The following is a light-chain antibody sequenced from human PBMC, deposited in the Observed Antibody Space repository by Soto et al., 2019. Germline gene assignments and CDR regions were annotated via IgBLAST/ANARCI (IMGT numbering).Light chain of an antibody. CDR2: EVS. Sequence: QSALTQPPSASGSPGQSVSISCTGTSSDVGAYDYVSWYQQHPGKAPKLMISEVSQRPSGVPDRFAGSKSGNTASLTISGLQAEDEGDYYCSSFAGINNLLFGGGTKLTVL. CDR3: SSFAGINNLL. CDR1: SSDVGAYDY. V-gene: IGLV2-8*01. J-gene: IGLJ2*01.